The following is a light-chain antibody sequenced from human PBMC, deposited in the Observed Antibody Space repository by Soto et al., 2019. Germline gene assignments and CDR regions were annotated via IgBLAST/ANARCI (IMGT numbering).Light chain of an antibody. Sequence: IVMTQSPATLSVSPGERATLSCRASQSIDSKLAWYQQRPGQAPRLLIYGASTRATGIPARFSGSGSGTEFTLTISGLQSEDFAVYYCHQYNNWPPWTFGQGTKVDIK. V-gene: IGKV3-15*01. CDR3: HQYNNWPPWT. J-gene: IGKJ1*01. CDR1: QSIDSK. CDR2: GAS.